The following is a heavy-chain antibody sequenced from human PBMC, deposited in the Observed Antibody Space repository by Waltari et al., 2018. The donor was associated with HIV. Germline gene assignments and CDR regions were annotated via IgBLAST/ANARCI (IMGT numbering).Heavy chain of an antibody. CDR1: GGSISSSSYY. D-gene: IGHD3-10*01. CDR3: AREGPISGSGSYYGRHDAFDI. Sequence: QLQLQESGPGLVKPSETLSLTCTVSGGSISSSSYYWGWIRQPPGKGLEWIGSIYYSGSTYYTPSLKSRVTISVDTSKNQFSLKLSSVTAADTAVYYCAREGPISGSGSYYGRHDAFDIWGQGTMVTVSS. CDR2: IYYSGST. J-gene: IGHJ3*02. V-gene: IGHV4-39*07.